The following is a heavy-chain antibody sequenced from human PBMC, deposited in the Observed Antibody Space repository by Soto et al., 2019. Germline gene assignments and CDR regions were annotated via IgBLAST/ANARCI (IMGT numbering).Heavy chain of an antibody. CDR1: GFTFSSYA. J-gene: IGHJ4*02. V-gene: IGHV3-23*01. CDR3: AKDHISLWFGQTTFLFDY. D-gene: IGHD3-10*01. CDR2: ISGSGGST. Sequence: GGSLRLSCAASGFTFSSYAMSWVRQAPGKGLEWVSAISGSGGSTYYADSVKGRFTISRDNSKNTLYMQMNSLRAEDTAVYYCAKDHISLWFGQTTFLFDYWGQGTLVTVSS.